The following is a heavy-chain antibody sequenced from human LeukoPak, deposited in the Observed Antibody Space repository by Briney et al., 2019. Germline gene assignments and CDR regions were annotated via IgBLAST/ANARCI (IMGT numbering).Heavy chain of an antibody. D-gene: IGHD3-10*01. V-gene: IGHV1-8*03. CDR2: MNPNSGNT. J-gene: IGHJ3*02. CDR1: GYTFTSYD. CDR3: ARRFGELLSHAFDI. Sequence: ASVKVSCKTSGYTFTSYDINWVRQATGQGLEWMGWMNPNSGNTGYAQKFQGRVTITRNTSISTAYMELSSLGSEDTAVYYCARRFGELLSHAFDIWGQGTMVTVSS.